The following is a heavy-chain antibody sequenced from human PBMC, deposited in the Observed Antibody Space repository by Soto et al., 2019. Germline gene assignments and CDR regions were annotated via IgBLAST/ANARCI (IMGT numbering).Heavy chain of an antibody. CDR2: ISANNGNI. V-gene: IGHV1-18*04. CDR3: ARKKGINGYYGMDG. CDR1: GYTFTSYT. Sequence: ASVKVSCKASGYTFTSYTFSWVRQAPGQGLEWMGWISANNGNIRYAQKLQGRVTMTTDTSTSTVYVEVWSLRSDDTAVYYCARKKGINGYYGMDGWGQGTTVTVSS. D-gene: IGHD3-10*01. J-gene: IGHJ6*02.